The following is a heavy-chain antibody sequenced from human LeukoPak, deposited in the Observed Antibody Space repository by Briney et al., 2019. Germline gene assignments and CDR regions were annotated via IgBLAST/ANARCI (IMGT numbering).Heavy chain of an antibody. Sequence: PSETLSLTCTVSGGSIRNYYWSWIRQPAGKGLEWIGYISYSGSTNYNPSLKSRVTISADTSKNQFSLKLRSVTAADTAVYYCARDDDTAGIDYWGQGTLVTVSS. CDR2: ISYSGST. J-gene: IGHJ4*02. CDR3: ARDDDTAGIDY. D-gene: IGHD1-1*01. CDR1: GGSIRNYY. V-gene: IGHV4-59*01.